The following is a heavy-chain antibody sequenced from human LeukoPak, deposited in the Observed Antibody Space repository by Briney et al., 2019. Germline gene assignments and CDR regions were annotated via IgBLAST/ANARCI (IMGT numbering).Heavy chain of an antibody. CDR2: INPNSGGT. Sequence: ASVKVSCKASEYTCTGYYMHWVRQAPGQGLEWMGWINPNSGGTNYAQKFQGWVTMTRDTSISTAYMELSRLRSDDTAVYYCARGDKVADRSNYFDYWGQGTLVTVSS. V-gene: IGHV1-2*04. J-gene: IGHJ4*02. CDR1: EYTCTGYY. CDR3: ARGDKVADRSNYFDY. D-gene: IGHD6-19*01.